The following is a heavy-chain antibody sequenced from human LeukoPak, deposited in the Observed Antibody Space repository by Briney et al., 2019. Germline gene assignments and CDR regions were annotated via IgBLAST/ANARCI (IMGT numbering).Heavy chain of an antibody. V-gene: IGHV4-34*01. CDR2: INRTGST. CDR3: ARGWDCSGGSCNSGVPHFDY. J-gene: IGHJ4*02. D-gene: IGHD2-15*01. Sequence: KPSETLSLTCGVSGGSFGGYFWSWIRQSPGSGLEWIGEINRTGSTNYNPSLKSRVTMFIVVSKNHLFLNLTPVTAADTAVYYCARGWDCSGGSCNSGVPHFDYWGQGTLVTVSS. CDR1: GGSFGGYF.